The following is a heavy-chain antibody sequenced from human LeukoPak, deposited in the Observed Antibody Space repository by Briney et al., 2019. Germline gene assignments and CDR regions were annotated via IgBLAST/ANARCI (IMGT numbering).Heavy chain of an antibody. J-gene: IGHJ6*02. CDR1: IFTVSSNY. CDR3: ARVFNIAAEDGYGMDV. Sequence: PGGPLRLSCASSIFTVSSNYMSWVRQAPGEGLEWGSIIYSVGNTYYVDSVKGRFTISRDNSKNTLYLQMNSLRVEDTAVYYCARVFNIAAEDGYGMDVWGQGTTVTVSS. D-gene: IGHD6-13*01. V-gene: IGHV3-66*01. CDR2: IYSVGNT.